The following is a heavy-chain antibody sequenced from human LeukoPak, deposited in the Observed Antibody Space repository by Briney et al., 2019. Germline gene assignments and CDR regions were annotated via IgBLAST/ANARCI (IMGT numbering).Heavy chain of an antibody. CDR1: GFTFSSYA. CDR2: ISGSGGST. D-gene: IGHD3-9*01. CDR3: AKALNPGGILFAVKLPFDY. J-gene: IGHJ4*02. V-gene: IGHV3-23*01. Sequence: PGGSLRLSCAASGFTFSSYAMSWVRQAPGKGLERVSAISGSGGSTYYADSVKGRFTISRDNSKNTLYLQMNSLRAEDTAVYYCAKALNPGGILFAVKLPFDYWGQGTLVTVSS.